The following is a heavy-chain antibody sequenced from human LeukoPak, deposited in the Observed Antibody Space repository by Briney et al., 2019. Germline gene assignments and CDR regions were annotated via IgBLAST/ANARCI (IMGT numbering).Heavy chain of an antibody. V-gene: IGHV4-39*07. J-gene: IGHJ5*01. Sequence: SETLSPTCTVSGGSISSSSYYWGWIRQPPGKGLEWIGSIYYSGSTYYNPSLKSRVTISVDTSKNQFSLKLSSVTAADTAVYYCARDGAAAGTYNWFDPWGKEPWSPSPQ. CDR3: ARDGAAAGTYNWFDP. CDR1: GGSISSSSYY. CDR2: IYYSGST. D-gene: IGHD6-13*01.